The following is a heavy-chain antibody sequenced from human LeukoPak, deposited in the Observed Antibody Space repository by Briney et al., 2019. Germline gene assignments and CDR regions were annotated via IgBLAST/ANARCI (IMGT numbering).Heavy chain of an antibody. J-gene: IGHJ4*02. CDR3: ARAGDAEGTFDY. CDR1: GGSFSGYY. V-gene: IGHV4-34*01. CDR2: INHSGST. Sequence: SETLSLTCAVYGGSFSGYYWSWIRQPPGKGLEWIGEINHSGSTNYNPSLKSRVTISVDTSKNQFSLKLSSVTAADTAVYYCARAGDAEGTFDYWGQGTLVTVSS. D-gene: IGHD3-16*01.